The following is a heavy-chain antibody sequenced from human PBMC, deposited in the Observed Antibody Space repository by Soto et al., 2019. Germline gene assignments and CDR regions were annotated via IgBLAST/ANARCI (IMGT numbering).Heavy chain of an antibody. D-gene: IGHD2-21*02. CDR1: GASISSGDSY. Sequence: SETMSLTCNVSGASISSGDSYWCWIRQPPGKGLEWIGYIYFSETTSYNPSLKSRVTISGDKSKNQFSLKLSSVTAADTAVYYCASSVYCGGDCPDYWGQGTLVTVSS. V-gene: IGHV4-30-4*01. J-gene: IGHJ4*02. CDR3: ASSVYCGGDCPDY. CDR2: IYFSETT.